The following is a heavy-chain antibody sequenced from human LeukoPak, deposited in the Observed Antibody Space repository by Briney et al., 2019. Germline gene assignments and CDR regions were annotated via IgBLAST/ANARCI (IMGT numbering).Heavy chain of an antibody. Sequence: ASATVSCKASGYTFTDYYMHWVRQAPGQGLGWMGWINPNSGGTNYAQKLQGRVSMTRDTSISTAYMELSRLRSDDTAVYYCARNTINWFDPWGQGGLVTVSS. CDR3: ARNTINWFDP. V-gene: IGHV1-2*02. D-gene: IGHD5-24*01. J-gene: IGHJ5*02. CDR1: GYTFTDYY. CDR2: INPNSGGT.